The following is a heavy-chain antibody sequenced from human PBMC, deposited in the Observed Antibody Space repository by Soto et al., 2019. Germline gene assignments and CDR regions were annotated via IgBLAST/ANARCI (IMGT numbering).Heavy chain of an antibody. CDR1: GYTFTGYY. CDR2: INPNSGGT. CDR3: ARGYFSGGSCYYSASGALDI. Sequence: ASVKVSCKASGYTFTGYYMHWVRQAPGQGLEWMGWINPNSGGTNYAQKFQGWVTMTRDTSISTAYMELSRLRSDDTAVYYCARGYFSGGSCYYSASGALDIWGQGAMVTVSS. D-gene: IGHD2-15*01. J-gene: IGHJ3*02. V-gene: IGHV1-2*04.